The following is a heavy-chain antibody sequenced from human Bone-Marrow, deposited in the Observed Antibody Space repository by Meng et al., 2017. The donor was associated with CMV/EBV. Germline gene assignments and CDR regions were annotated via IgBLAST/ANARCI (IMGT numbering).Heavy chain of an antibody. Sequence: GVLKISCAASGSTFSSYAMSWVRQAPGKGLEWVSTISGSGGSTYYVDSVKGQFTISRDNSKNTLYLQLNSLRAEDTAVYYCAKDPNYWGQGTLVTVSS. CDR2: ISGSGGST. CDR1: GSTFSSYA. CDR3: AKDPNY. V-gene: IGHV3-23*01. J-gene: IGHJ4*02.